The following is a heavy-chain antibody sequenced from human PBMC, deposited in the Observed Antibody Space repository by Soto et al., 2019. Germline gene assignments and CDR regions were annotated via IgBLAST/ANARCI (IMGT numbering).Heavy chain of an antibody. J-gene: IGHJ4*02. Sequence: GESLKISCKSSGYSFTKYWMGWVRQMPGKGLEWMGIIDPGDSDTRYSPSFQGQVTISAGKSISTAYLQWSSLKASDTAMYYCARQNQHSGIYYFDYWGQGTPVTVSS. V-gene: IGHV5-51*01. D-gene: IGHD1-26*01. CDR1: GYSFTKYW. CDR3: ARQNQHSGIYYFDY. CDR2: IDPGDSDT.